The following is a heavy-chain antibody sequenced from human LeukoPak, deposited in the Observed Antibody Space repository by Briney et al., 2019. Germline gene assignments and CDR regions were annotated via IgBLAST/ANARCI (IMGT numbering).Heavy chain of an antibody. V-gene: IGHV3-21*01. CDR2: ISSSSSYI. D-gene: IGHD2-15*01. CDR3: ARKCSGGSCYEHY. J-gene: IGHJ4*02. Sequence: GGSLRLSCAASGFTFSSYCINWVRQAPGKGLEWVSSISSSSSYIYYADSVKGRFTISRDNAKNSLYLQMNSLRAEDTAVYYCARKCSGGSCYEHYWGQGTLVTVSS. CDR1: GFTFSSYC.